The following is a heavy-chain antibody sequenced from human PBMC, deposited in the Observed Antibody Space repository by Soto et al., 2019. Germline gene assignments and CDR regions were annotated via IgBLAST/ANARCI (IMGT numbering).Heavy chain of an antibody. Sequence: ASVKVSCKVSGYTLTELSMHWVRQAPGQGLEWMGGIIPIFGTANYAQKFQGRVTITADESTSTAYMELSSLRSEDTAVYYCAILSRETLHYYGMDVWGQGTTVTVSS. D-gene: IGHD3-10*01. V-gene: IGHV1-69*13. CDR3: AILSRETLHYYGMDV. CDR2: IIPIFGTA. J-gene: IGHJ6*02. CDR1: GYTLTELS.